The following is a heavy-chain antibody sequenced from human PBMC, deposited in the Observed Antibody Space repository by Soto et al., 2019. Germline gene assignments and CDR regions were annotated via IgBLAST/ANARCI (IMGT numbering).Heavy chain of an antibody. V-gene: IGHV3-23*04. Sequence: VQLVESGGGVVQPGRSLRLSCAASGFTFGTYAMNWVRQAPGKGLEWVSGIGASGGSRYYADSVKGRFTISRDNSKDTLYLQMSSLRVEDTAVYYCARKMADCSDTCGWGYWGQGTLVSVSS. J-gene: IGHJ4*02. D-gene: IGHD3-22*01. CDR2: IGASGGSR. CDR1: GFTFGTYA. CDR3: ARKMADCSDTCGWGY.